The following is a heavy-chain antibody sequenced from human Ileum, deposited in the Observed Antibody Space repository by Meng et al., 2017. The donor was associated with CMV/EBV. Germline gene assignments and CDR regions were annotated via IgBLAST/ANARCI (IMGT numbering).Heavy chain of an antibody. CDR2: IHGTDSDT. CDR1: GFTFSRYA. J-gene: IGHJ4*02. Sequence: GESLKISCATSGFTFSRYAMSWVRQAPGKGLEWVSTIHGTDSDTYYADSVRGRFTISRHNSMNTLFLQMNSLRAEDTALYYCARYYDFWGGSANVYFFDYWGQGTLVTVSS. V-gene: IGHV3-23*05. D-gene: IGHD3-3*01. CDR3: ARYYDFWGGSANVYFFDY.